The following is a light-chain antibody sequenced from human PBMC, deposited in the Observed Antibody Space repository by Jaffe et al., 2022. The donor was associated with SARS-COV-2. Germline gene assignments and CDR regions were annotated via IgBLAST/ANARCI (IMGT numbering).Light chain of an antibody. CDR1: SSDVGPYNY. J-gene: IGLJ1*01. CDR3: ISYAGSNNYV. V-gene: IGLV2-8*01. CDR2: EVS. Sequence: QSALTQPPSASGSPGQSVTISCTGTSSDVGPYNYVSWYQQHPAKAPKLMIYEVSKRPSGVPDRFSGSKSGNTASLTVSGLQAEDEADYYCISYAGSNNYVFGTGTRVTVL.